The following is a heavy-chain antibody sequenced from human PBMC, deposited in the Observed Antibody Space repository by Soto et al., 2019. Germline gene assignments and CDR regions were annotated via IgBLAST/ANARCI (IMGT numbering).Heavy chain of an antibody. CDR1: GDSVSSGAYY. D-gene: IGHD1-26*01. CDR2: VYYSGST. CDR3: ARVKRSTSRLDP. V-gene: IGHV4-61*08. Sequence: TSETLSLTCSVSGDSVSSGAYYWSWIRQPPGKGLEWIGYVYYSGSTSYNPSLETGVTISVDTSKNQFSLKLTSVTPADTAMYYCARVKRSTSRLDPWGQGTLVTVS. J-gene: IGHJ5*02.